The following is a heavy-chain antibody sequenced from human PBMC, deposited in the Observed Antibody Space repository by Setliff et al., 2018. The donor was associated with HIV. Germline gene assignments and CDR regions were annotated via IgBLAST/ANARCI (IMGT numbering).Heavy chain of an antibody. Sequence: GASVKVSCKTSAYTFNSYYMHWIRQAPGQGLEWMGLIGPSGSSTTYAQNFQGRVTMSRDTSTNTVYMELSSLRSEDTAVYYCARNPQPTGTPDYYYYYYMDVWGKGTTVTV. CDR1: AYTFNSYY. V-gene: IGHV1-46*02. CDR3: ARNPQPTGTPDYYYYYYMDV. CDR2: IGPSGSST. D-gene: IGHD1-1*01. J-gene: IGHJ6*03.